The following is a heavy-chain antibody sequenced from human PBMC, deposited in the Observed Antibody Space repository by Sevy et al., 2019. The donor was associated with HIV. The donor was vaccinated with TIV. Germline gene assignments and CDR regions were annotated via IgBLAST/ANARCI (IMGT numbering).Heavy chain of an antibody. J-gene: IGHJ4*02. CDR2: IYYSGST. CDR1: GGSISSSSYY. D-gene: IGHD7-27*01. Sequence: ETLSLTCTVSGGSISSSSYYWGWIRQPPGKGLEWIGSIYYSGSTYYNPSLKSRVTISVDTSKNQFSLKLSSVTAADTAVYYCARQAVANWGGHFDYWGQGTLVTVSS. V-gene: IGHV4-39*01. CDR3: ARQAVANWGGHFDY.